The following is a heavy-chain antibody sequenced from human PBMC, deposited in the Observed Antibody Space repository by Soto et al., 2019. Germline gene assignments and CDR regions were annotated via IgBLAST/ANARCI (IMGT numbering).Heavy chain of an antibody. CDR3: ARPLYSSSWYWFDP. D-gene: IGHD6-13*01. CDR2: ISYDGSNK. V-gene: IGHV3-30*04. Sequence: GGSLRLSCAASGFTFSSYAMHWVRQAPGKGLEWVAVISYDGSNKYYADSVKGRFTISRDNSKNTLYLQMNSLRAEDTAVYYCARPLYSSSWYWFDPWGQGTLVTVSS. J-gene: IGHJ5*02. CDR1: GFTFSSYA.